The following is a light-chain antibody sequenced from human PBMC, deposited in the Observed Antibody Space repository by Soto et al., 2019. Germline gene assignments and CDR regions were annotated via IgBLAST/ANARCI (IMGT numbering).Light chain of an antibody. J-gene: IGKJ5*01. CDR1: QSVSSN. CDR2: GAS. Sequence: EIGMTQSPASLSVSPGERASLSYRASQSVSSNLAWYQQKPGQAPRLLIYGASTRATGIPARFSGSGSGTEFTLTISSLQSEDFAVYYCQQYNNGPPITFGQGTRLEIK. CDR3: QQYNNGPPIT. V-gene: IGKV3-15*01.